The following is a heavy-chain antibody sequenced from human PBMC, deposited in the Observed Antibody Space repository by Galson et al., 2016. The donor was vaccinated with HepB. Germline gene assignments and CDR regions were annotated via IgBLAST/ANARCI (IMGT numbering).Heavy chain of an antibody. Sequence: LSLTCAVYGGSFSDDYWTWIRQPPGKGLEWIGDIDHSGATHYNPSLKGRVTISLDTSKNQLSLRQTSVTAADTAMYYCARGSREKYIVVVPAARFDPWGQGTLVTVSS. J-gene: IGHJ5*02. CDR2: IDHSGAT. D-gene: IGHD2-2*01. V-gene: IGHV4-34*01. CDR1: GGSFSDDY. CDR3: ARGSREKYIVVVPAARFDP.